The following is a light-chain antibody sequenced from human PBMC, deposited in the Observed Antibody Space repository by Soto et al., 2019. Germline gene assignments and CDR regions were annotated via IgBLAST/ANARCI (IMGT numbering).Light chain of an antibody. CDR1: QSVTSSY. V-gene: IGKV3-20*01. Sequence: EIGLTQSPGTLSLSPGERVTLSCRASQSVTSSYLAWYQQKPGQAPRLLIYGASSRATGIPDRFSGSGSGTDFTLTISRLEPEDFAVYYCQQCGTSPLTFGGGTKVEIK. CDR2: GAS. J-gene: IGKJ4*01. CDR3: QQCGTSPLT.